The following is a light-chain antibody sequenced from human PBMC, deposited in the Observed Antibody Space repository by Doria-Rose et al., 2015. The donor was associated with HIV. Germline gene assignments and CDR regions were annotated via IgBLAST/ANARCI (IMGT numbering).Light chain of an antibody. CDR2: GAS. V-gene: IGKV3-20*01. Sequence: TQSPGTLSVSPGDRATISCTASQSVSDNYLDWYPQRPGQSPRLLIYGASSRATDIPDRFSGSGSGTDFTLTIRRLEPEDFAVYYCHQYASSRTFGQGTRVEIK. CDR1: QSVSDNY. J-gene: IGKJ1*01. CDR3: HQYASSRT.